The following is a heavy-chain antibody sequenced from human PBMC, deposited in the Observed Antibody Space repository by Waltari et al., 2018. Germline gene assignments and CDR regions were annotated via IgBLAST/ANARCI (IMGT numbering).Heavy chain of an antibody. CDR2: ISSSSSHI. CDR1: AFTFSSYR. J-gene: IGHJ5*02. CDR3: VRGFGSDP. D-gene: IGHD3-10*01. V-gene: IGHV3-21*01. Sequence: EVHMVEPGGGLVKPGGSLRLSCADAAFTFSSYRMNWVRQAPGKGLEWVSSISSSSSHIYHADSVKGRFTISRDNARNSLYLQMNSLRADDTAMYYCVRGFGSDPWGQGTLVTVSS.